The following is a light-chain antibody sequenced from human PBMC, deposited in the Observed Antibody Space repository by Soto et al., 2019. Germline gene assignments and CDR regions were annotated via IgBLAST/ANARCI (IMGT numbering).Light chain of an antibody. CDR2: AAS. CDR3: QQSYSTPRT. V-gene: IGKV1-9*01. Sequence: IRVSQAPAFLSASTGDRVSITCRASQAISSYLAWYQQKPGRAPKLLIYAASTLQSGVPSRFSGSGSGTEFTLTISSLQPEDFATYYCQQSYSTPRTFAQGTRLEIK. CDR1: QAISSY. J-gene: IGKJ5*01.